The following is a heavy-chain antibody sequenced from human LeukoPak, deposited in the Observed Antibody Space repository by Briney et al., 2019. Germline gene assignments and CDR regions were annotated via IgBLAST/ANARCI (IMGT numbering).Heavy chain of an antibody. J-gene: IGHJ4*02. V-gene: IGHV3-21*01. CDR2: ISSSSSYI. D-gene: IGHD5-18*01. CDR3: AKGGIPYSYGSNFDY. CDR1: GFTFSSYS. Sequence: SGGSLRLSCAASGFTFSSYSMNWVRQAPGKGLEWVSSISSSSSYIYYADSVKGRFTISRDNAKNSLYLQMNSLRAEDTAVYYCAKGGIPYSYGSNFDYWGQGTLVTVSS.